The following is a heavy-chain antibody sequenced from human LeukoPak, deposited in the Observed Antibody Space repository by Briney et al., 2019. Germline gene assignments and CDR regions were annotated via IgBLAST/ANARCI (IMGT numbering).Heavy chain of an antibody. V-gene: IGHV4-59*01. D-gene: IGHD1-26*01. Sequence: SETLSLTCTVSGGSISSYYWSWIRQPPGKGLEWIGYIYYSGSTNYNPSLKSRVTISVDTSKNQFSLKLSSVTAADTAVYYCARGKIGSYYYYYYMDVWGKGTTVTVSS. CDR1: GGSISSYY. CDR2: IYYSGST. CDR3: ARGKIGSYYYYYYMDV. J-gene: IGHJ6*03.